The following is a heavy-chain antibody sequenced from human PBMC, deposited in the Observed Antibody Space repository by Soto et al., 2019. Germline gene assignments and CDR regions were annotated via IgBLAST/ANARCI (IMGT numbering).Heavy chain of an antibody. Sequence: GGSLRLSCAASGFTFSSYWMHWVRQAPGRGLVWVSRINSDGSSTSYADSVKGRFTISRDNAKNTLYLQMNSLRAEDTAVYYCARGDCSSTSCYEERFDYWGQGTLVTVSS. CDR2: INSDGSST. D-gene: IGHD2-2*01. CDR1: GFTFSSYW. CDR3: ARGDCSSTSCYEERFDY. V-gene: IGHV3-74*01. J-gene: IGHJ4*02.